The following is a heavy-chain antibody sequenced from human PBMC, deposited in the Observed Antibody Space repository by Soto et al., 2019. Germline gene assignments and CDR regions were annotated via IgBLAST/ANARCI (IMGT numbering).Heavy chain of an antibody. CDR2: IYHSGST. V-gene: IGHV4-38-2*02. D-gene: IGHD5-12*01. J-gene: IGHJ6*02. CDR1: GYSISSGYY. Sequence: SETLSLTCAVSGYSISSGYYWGWIRPPPGKGLEWIGSIYHSGSTYYNPSLNSRVTISVDTSKNQFSLELSSVTAADTAVYYCARDIVATTYYYGMDVWGQGTTVTVSS. CDR3: ARDIVATTYYYGMDV.